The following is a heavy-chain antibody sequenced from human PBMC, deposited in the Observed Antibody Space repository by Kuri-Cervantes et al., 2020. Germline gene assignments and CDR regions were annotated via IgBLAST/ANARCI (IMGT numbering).Heavy chain of an antibody. J-gene: IGHJ5*02. Sequence: SETLSLTCAVSGYSITSGYYWGWIRQPPGKGLEWLGAMFHSGHTYNNPPLKSRVTISVDTSKNQFSLKLSSVTAADTAVYYCARGRSGYYPHKYNWFDPWGQGTLVTVSS. CDR2: MFHSGHT. V-gene: IGHV4-38-2*01. CDR1: GYSITSGYY. CDR3: ARGRSGYYPHKYNWFDP. D-gene: IGHD3-3*01.